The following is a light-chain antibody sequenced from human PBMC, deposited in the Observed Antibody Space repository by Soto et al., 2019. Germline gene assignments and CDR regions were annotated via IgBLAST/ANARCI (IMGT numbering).Light chain of an antibody. CDR3: LQHNSYLEWT. CDR2: AAS. V-gene: IGKV1-17*01. J-gene: IGKJ1*01. CDR1: QGIRND. Sequence: DIQMTQSPSSLSASVGDRVTITCRASQGIRNDLGWYQQKPGKAPKLLIYAASSLQSGVPSRFSVSGSGTEFTLTLSSRQPEDFETYYCLQHNSYLEWTFGQGTKVEIK.